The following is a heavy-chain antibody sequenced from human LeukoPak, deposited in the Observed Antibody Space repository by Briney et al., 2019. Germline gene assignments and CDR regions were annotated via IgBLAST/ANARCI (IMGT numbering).Heavy chain of an antibody. CDR2: IKQDGSEK. J-gene: IGHJ4*02. CDR3: ARNSVVVVAATLSFDY. D-gene: IGHD2-15*01. V-gene: IGHV3-7*01. Sequence: PGGSLRLSCAASGFTFSSYAMGWVRQAPGKGLEGVANIKQDGSEKYYVDSVKGRFTISRDNAKNSLYLQMNSLRAEDTAVYYCARNSVVVVAATLSFDYWGQGTLVTVSS. CDR1: GFTFSSYA.